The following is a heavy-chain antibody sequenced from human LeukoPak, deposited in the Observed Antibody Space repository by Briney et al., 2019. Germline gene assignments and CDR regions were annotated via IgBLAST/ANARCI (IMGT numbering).Heavy chain of an antibody. CDR1: GGSISSGGYY. CDR2: IYHSGST. Sequence: PSETLSLTCTISGGSISSGGYYWSWIRQPPGKGLEWIGYIYHSGSTYYNPSLKSRVTISVDRSKNQFSLKLSSVTAADTAVYYCARIGPYYDFWSGSPEGYFDYXXXXXXVXXSS. V-gene: IGHV4-30-2*01. D-gene: IGHD3-3*01. CDR3: ARIGPYYDFWSGSPEGYFDY. J-gene: IGHJ4*01.